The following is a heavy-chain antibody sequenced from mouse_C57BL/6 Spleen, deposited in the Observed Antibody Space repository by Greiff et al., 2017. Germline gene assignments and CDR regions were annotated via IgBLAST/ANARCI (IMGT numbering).Heavy chain of an antibody. J-gene: IGHJ4*01. Sequence: EVQLQQSGPELVKPGASVKISCKASGYTFTDYYMNWVKQSHGKSLEWIGDINPNNGGTSYNQKFKGKATLTVDKSSSTAYMELRSLTSEDSAVYYCARTESSYAMDYWGQGTSVTVSS. D-gene: IGHD1-3*01. CDR2: INPNNGGT. CDR1: GYTFTDYY. V-gene: IGHV1-26*01. CDR3: ARTESSYAMDY.